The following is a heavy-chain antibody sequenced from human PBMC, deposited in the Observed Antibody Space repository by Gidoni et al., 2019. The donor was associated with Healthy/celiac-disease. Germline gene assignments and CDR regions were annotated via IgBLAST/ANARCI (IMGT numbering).Heavy chain of an antibody. Sequence: EVQLLESGEGLVPPGGSLRLSCAASGFTFSSYAMSWVRQAPGKGLEWVSAISGSGGSTYYADSVKGRFTITRDNSKNTLYLQMNSLRAEDTAVYYCAKAVKAVAVTLSFDYWGQGTLVTVSS. CDR3: AKAVKAVAVTLSFDY. D-gene: IGHD6-19*01. V-gene: IGHV3-23*01. J-gene: IGHJ4*02. CDR2: ISGSGGST. CDR1: GFTFSSYA.